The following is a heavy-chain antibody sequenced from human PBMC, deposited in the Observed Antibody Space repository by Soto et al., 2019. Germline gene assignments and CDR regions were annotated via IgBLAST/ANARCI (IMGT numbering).Heavy chain of an antibody. D-gene: IGHD3-22*01. J-gene: IGHJ5*02. Sequence: QLLLQESGPGLVKPSETLSLTCTVSGGSILDSTYYWAWIRQSPGKGLEWIGTIFYSGGTFYTPPLKSRVTMSVDTSNNHFSLKLSSVTAADTAVYYCARQASGYYYGWFDPWGQGTLVTVSS. V-gene: IGHV4-39*01. CDR2: IFYSGGT. CDR3: ARQASGYYYGWFDP. CDR1: GGSILDSTYY.